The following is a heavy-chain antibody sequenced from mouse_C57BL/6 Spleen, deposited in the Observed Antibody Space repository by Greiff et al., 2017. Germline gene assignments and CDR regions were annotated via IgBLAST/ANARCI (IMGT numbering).Heavy chain of an antibody. V-gene: IGHV3-6*01. Sequence: EVKLMESGPGLVKPSQSLSLTCSVTGYSITSGYYWNWIRQFPGNKLEWMGYISYDGSNNYNPSLKNRISITRDTSKNQFFLKLNSVTTEDTATYYCARKDGPHYFDYWGQGTTLTVSS. D-gene: IGHD2-3*01. CDR2: ISYDGSN. J-gene: IGHJ2*01. CDR3: ARKDGPHYFDY. CDR1: GYSITSGYY.